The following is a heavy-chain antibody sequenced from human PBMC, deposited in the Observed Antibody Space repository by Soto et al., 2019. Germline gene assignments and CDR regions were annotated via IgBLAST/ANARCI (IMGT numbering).Heavy chain of an antibody. Sequence: EVQLVESGGDLVQPGGSLRPSCATPGFTFSRYWMTWVGQVQGKGLVWVSRINSDGSSISYSDSVKGRFTISRDNAKNTLYLQMNSLRVEDSAVYYCARLPVDTVTSLDYWGQGTLVTVSS. CDR1: GFTFSRYW. D-gene: IGHD5-18*01. CDR2: INSDGSSI. V-gene: IGHV3-74*01. CDR3: ARLPVDTVTSLDY. J-gene: IGHJ4*02.